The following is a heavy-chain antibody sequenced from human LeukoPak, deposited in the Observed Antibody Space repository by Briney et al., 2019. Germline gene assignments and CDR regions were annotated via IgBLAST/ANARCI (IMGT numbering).Heavy chain of an antibody. CDR2: IIPIFGTA. Sequence: ASVKVSCKASGGTFSSYAISWVRQAPGQGLEWMGGIIPIFGTANYAQKFRGRVTITADKSTSTAYMELSSLRSEDTAVYYCAIAMAGFDAFDIWGQGTMVTVSS. D-gene: IGHD6-19*01. CDR1: GGTFSSYA. J-gene: IGHJ3*02. V-gene: IGHV1-69*06. CDR3: AIAMAGFDAFDI.